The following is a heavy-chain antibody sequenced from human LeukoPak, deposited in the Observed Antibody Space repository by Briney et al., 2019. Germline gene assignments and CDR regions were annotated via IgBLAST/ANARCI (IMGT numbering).Heavy chain of an antibody. Sequence: PSETLSLTCTVSGGSISSGDYYWSWIRQPPGKGLEWIGYIYYSGSTYYNPSLRSRLTISVDTSKNQFSLKLSSVTAADTAVYYCALGYTTNWFDPWGQGTLVTVSS. V-gene: IGHV4-30-4*01. CDR2: IYYSGST. D-gene: IGHD5-18*01. CDR1: GGSISSGDYY. J-gene: IGHJ5*02. CDR3: ALGYTTNWFDP.